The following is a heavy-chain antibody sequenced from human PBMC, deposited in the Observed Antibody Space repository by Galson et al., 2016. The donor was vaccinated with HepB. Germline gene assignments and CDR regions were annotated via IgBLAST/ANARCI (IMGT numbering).Heavy chain of an antibody. CDR2: INAGNGNT. J-gene: IGHJ5*02. CDR3: ARDASYCSSTSCYGPDTYNWFDP. V-gene: IGHV1-3*01. CDR1: GYTFANYT. Sequence: SVKVSCKASGYTFANYTIHWVRQAPGQRLEWMGWINAGNGNTKYSQKFQGRVTITRDTSASAGYMELSSLRSEDTAVYYCARDASYCSSTSCYGPDTYNWFDPWGQGTLVTVSS. D-gene: IGHD2-2*01.